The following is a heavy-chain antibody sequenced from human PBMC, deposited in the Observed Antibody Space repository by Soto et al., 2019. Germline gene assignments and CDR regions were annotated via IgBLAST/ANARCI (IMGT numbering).Heavy chain of an antibody. V-gene: IGHV3-23*01. CDR3: ANGRATYGLLTHDY. CDR1: GFSFRNYA. J-gene: IGHJ4*02. D-gene: IGHD3-9*01. Sequence: PGGSLRLSCAASGFSFRNYAMSWVRQAPGKGLEWISTLTVSSSNTYYADSVKGRFAISRDNSRNTLYLQMHSLTAEDTAVYYCANGRATYGLLTHDYWGQGTLVTVSS. CDR2: LTVSSSNT.